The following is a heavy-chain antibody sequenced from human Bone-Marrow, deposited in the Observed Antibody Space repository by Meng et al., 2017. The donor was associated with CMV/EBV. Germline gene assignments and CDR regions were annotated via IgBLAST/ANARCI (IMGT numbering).Heavy chain of an antibody. V-gene: IGHV3-23*01. CDR1: GFTFSSYA. CDR3: AKGSSRIQLWASFDY. D-gene: IGHD5-18*01. J-gene: IGHJ4*02. Sequence: GESLKISCAASGFTFSSYAMSWVRQAPGKGLGWVSGISGSGGTTYNADFVKGRFTISRDNSKNTLNLQMNSLRAEDTAIYYGAKGSSRIQLWASFDYWGQGTLVTVSS. CDR2: ISGSGGTT.